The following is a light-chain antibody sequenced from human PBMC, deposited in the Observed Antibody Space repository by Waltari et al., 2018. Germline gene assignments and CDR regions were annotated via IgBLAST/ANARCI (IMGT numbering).Light chain of an antibody. CDR3: QQRNTWWT. J-gene: IGKJ1*01. Sequence: EIVLTQSPATLSLSPGERATLSCRASQSINNYLAWYQQKPGQAPRLLSYDASNRTTGIPARFSGSGSETDFTLTISSLEPEDFAVYYCQQRNTWWTFGQGTKVEIK. CDR1: QSINNY. V-gene: IGKV3-11*01. CDR2: DAS.